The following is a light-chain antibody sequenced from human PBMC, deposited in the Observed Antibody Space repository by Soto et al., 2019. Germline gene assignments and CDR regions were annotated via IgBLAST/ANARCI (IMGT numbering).Light chain of an antibody. CDR2: GTS. CDR3: QQYSNSPLT. V-gene: IGKV3-20*01. CDR1: QSVGSTY. Sequence: EDGVTKSPGTLSLSTGERATLPCRASQSVGSTYLAWYQQKAGQAPRLLIYGTSTRATGIPDRFSGSGSGTDFTFTISRLEPEDFAVYYCQQYSNSPLTFGGGTKVDIK. J-gene: IGKJ4*01.